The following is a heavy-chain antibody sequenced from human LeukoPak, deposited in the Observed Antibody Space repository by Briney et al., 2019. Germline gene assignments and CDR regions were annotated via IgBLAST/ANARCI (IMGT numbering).Heavy chain of an antibody. CDR1: GVSITTHY. D-gene: IGHD5-18*01. J-gene: IGHJ4*02. CDR2: MTDSETT. CDR3: ATIKSGYPFGYFDF. V-gene: IGHV4-59*11. Sequence: SETLSLTCTVSGVSITTHYWSWLRQPPGKELEWIAYMTDSETTKNNPSLKSRITLSADTSKNQFSLSLSSVTEADTAVYFRATIKSGYPFGYFDFWGQGILVTVSS.